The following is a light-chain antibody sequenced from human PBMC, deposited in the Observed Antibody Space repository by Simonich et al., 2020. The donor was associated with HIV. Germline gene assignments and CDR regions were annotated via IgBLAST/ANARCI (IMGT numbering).Light chain of an antibody. CDR3: QQYGSSPRT. V-gene: IGKV3-15*01. J-gene: IGKJ1*01. CDR2: GAS. Sequence: EIVLTQSPGTLSLSPGERITLSCRASQSVSRKLAWYQQRLGQAPRLLIYGASPRATGIPARFSGSGSGSEFTLTISSLQSEDFAVYYCQQYGSSPRTFGQGTKVEIK. CDR1: QSVSRK.